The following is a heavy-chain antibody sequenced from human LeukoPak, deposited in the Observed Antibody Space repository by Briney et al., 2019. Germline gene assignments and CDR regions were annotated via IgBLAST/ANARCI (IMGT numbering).Heavy chain of an antibody. CDR1: GFTFSRFD. Sequence: GGSLRLSCAASGFTFSRFDMHWVRQAPGKGLEWVSTIGAADGTYYAGSVKGRFTISRENAKNSLFLQMNSLRAGDTAVYYCVRGGSAGTFDYWGQGTLVTVSS. V-gene: IGHV3-13*04. CDR2: IGAADGT. J-gene: IGHJ4*02. CDR3: VRGGSAGTFDY. D-gene: IGHD6-13*01.